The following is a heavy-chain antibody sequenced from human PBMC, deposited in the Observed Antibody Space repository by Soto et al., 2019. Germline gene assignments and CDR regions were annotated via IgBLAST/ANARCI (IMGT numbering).Heavy chain of an antibody. CDR3: VREGYSAYFDY. CDR2: ISSSASIK. CDR1: GFTFSSYE. D-gene: IGHD5-18*01. V-gene: IGHV3-48*03. Sequence: EVQLVESGGGLVQPGGSLRLSCGASGFTFSSYEMNWVRQAPGKGLEWVSYISSSASIKSYADSVKGRFTISRDNAKKSLYLQMNSLRAEDTAVYYCVREGYSAYFDYWGQGTLVTVSS. J-gene: IGHJ4*02.